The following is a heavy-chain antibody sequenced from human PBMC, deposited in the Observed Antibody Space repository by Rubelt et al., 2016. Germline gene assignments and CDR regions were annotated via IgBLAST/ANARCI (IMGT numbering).Heavy chain of an antibody. CDR1: GGSFSGYY. D-gene: IGHD2-2*01. CDR3: ARGDTSPSCSSSSCYGRRWFDP. CDR2: INHSGST. V-gene: IGHV4-34*01. J-gene: IGHJ5*02. Sequence: QVQLQQWGAGLLKPSETLSLTCAVYGGSFSGYYWSWIRQPPGKGLEWIGEINHSGSTNYNPSLKSRVTISVDTSKNQFSLKLSSVTAADTAVYYCARGDTSPSCSSSSCYGRRWFDPWGRGTRVTVSS.